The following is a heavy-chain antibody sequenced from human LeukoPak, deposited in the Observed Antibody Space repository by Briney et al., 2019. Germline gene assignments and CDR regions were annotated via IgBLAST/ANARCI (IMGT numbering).Heavy chain of an antibody. J-gene: IGHJ4*02. Sequence: GGSLRLSCAASGFTFSSYSMNSVRQAPGKGLEWVSSIVSSGSYIYYADSVKGRFTISRDNAKNSLYLQMNSLRAEDTAVYYCARESGGYCSTTSCYKGYFDYWGQGTLVTVSS. CDR2: IVSSGSYI. CDR1: GFTFSSYS. D-gene: IGHD2-2*02. V-gene: IGHV3-21*01. CDR3: ARESGGYCSTTSCYKGYFDY.